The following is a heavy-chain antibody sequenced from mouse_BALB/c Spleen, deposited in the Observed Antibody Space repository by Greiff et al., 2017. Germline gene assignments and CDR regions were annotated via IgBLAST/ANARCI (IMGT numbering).Heavy chain of an antibody. D-gene: IGHD2-1*01. V-gene: IGHV3-2*02. CDR1: GYSITSDYA. CDR3: ARGMIYYGNFFDY. Sequence: EVQLQESGPGLVKPSQSLSLTCTVTGYSITSDYAWNWIRQFPGNKLEWMGYISYSGSTSYNPSLKSRISITRDTSKNQFFLQLNSVTTEDTATYYCARGMIYYGNFFDYWGQGTTLTVSS. J-gene: IGHJ2*01. CDR2: ISYSGST.